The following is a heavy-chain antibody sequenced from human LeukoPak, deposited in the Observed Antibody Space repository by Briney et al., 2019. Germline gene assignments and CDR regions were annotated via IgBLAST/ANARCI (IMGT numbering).Heavy chain of an antibody. J-gene: IGHJ6*04. D-gene: IGHD3-9*01. V-gene: IGHV4-34*01. Sequence: SETLSLTCAVYGGSFSGYYWSWIRQPPGKGLEWIGEINHSGSTNYNPSLKSRVTISVDTSKNQFSLKLSSVTAADTAVYYCATSRGVLRYFDWLPGGMDVWGKGTTVTASS. CDR3: ATSRGVLRYFDWLPGGMDV. CDR2: INHSGST. CDR1: GGSFSGYY.